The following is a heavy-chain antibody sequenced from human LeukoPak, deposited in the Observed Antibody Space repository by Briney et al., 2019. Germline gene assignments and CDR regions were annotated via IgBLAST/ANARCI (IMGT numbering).Heavy chain of an antibody. V-gene: IGHV3-30*02. J-gene: IGHJ3*02. CDR3: AKASIQRDAFDI. CDR2: IWYGGSNK. Sequence: GGSLRLSCAASGFTFSSYGMHWVRQAPGKGLEWVAVIWYGGSNKYYADSVKGRFTISRDNSKNTLYLQMNSLRAEDTAVYYCAKASIQRDAFDIWGQGTMVTVSS. CDR1: GFTFSSYG. D-gene: IGHD1-1*01.